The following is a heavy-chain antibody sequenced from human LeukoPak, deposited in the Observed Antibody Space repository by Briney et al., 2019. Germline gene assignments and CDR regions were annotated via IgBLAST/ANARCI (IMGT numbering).Heavy chain of an antibody. J-gene: IGHJ3*02. CDR3: ARVGRYFDWLLWNAFDI. CDR2: MNPNSGNT. V-gene: IGHV1-8*01. CDR1: GYTFTSYD. D-gene: IGHD3-9*01. Sequence: ASVKVSCKASGYTFTSYDINWVRQATGQGLEWMGWMNPNSGNTGYAQKFQGRVTITRNTSISTAYMELSSLRSEDTAVYYCARVGRYFDWLLWNAFDIWGQGTMVTVSS.